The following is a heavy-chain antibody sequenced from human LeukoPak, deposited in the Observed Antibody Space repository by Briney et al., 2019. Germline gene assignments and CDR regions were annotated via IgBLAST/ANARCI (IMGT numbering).Heavy chain of an antibody. CDR1: GFTFNRYW. J-gene: IGHJ6*03. CDR3: VRDRDSGYDSLYYYYYMDV. D-gene: IGHD5-12*01. CDR2: IKQDGSEE. V-gene: IGHV3-7*01. Sequence: GGSLRLSCVASGFTFNRYWMSWVRQAPGKGLEWVANIKQDGSEENYVDSVRGRFTISRDNAKNSLYLQVNSLRTEDSALYYCVRDRDSGYDSLYYYYYMDVWGRGTTVTVSS.